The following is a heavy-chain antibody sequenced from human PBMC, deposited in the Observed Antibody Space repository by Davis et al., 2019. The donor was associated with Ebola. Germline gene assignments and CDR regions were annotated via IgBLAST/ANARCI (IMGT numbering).Heavy chain of an antibody. Sequence: GESLKISCAASGFTFSSYGMHWVRQAPGKGLEWVAVISYDGSNKYYADSVKGRFTISRDNSKNTLYLQMNSLRAEDTAVYYCAKDFSVGATPAHFDYWGQGTLVTVSS. CDR2: ISYDGSNK. CDR1: GFTFSSYG. D-gene: IGHD1-26*01. V-gene: IGHV3-30*18. J-gene: IGHJ4*02. CDR3: AKDFSVGATPAHFDY.